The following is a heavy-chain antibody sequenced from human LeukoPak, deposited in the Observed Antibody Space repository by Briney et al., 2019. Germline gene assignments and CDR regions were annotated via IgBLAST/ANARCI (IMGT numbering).Heavy chain of an antibody. CDR1: GGSISSYY. CDR2: IYTSGST. D-gene: IGHD5-18*01. J-gene: IGHJ5*02. CDR3: ARDRYLGYSYGYIGNWFDP. V-gene: IGHV4-4*07. Sequence: SETLSLTCTVSGGSISSYYWSWIRQPAGKGLEWIGRIYTSGSTNYNPSLKSRVTMSVDTSKNQFSLMLSSVTAADTAVYYCARDRYLGYSYGYIGNWFDPWGQGTLVTVSS.